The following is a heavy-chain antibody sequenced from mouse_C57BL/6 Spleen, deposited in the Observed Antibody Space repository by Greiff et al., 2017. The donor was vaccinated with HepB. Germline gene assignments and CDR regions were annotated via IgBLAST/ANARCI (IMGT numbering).Heavy chain of an antibody. J-gene: IGHJ4*01. V-gene: IGHV2-2*01. CDR3: ARNFLPYYYGSSPYAMDY. CDR2: IWSGGST. CDR1: GFSLTSYG. Sequence: VQVVESGPGLVQPSQSLSITCTVSGFSLTSYGVHWVRQSPGKGLEWLGVIWSGGSTDYNAAFISRLSISKDNSKSQVFFKMNSLQADDTAIYYCARNFLPYYYGSSPYAMDYWGQGTSVTVSS. D-gene: IGHD1-1*01.